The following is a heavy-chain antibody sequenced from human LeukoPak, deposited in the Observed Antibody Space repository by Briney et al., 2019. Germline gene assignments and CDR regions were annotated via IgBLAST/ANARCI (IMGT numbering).Heavy chain of an antibody. Sequence: PSETLSLTCTFSGGSISSYYWIWIRQPPGKGLEYIGYIYYSGSTNYNPSLKSRVTISVDTSKNQFSLKLTSVTAADTAVYYCARHKGGGSYPIDYWGQGTLVTVSS. V-gene: IGHV4-59*08. CDR3: ARHKGGGSYPIDY. CDR2: IYYSGST. D-gene: IGHD1-26*01. J-gene: IGHJ4*02. CDR1: GGSISSYY.